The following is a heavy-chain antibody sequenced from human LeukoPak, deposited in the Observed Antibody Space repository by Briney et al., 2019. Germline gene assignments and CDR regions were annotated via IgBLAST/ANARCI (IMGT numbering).Heavy chain of an antibody. CDR2: IYSSGTT. Sequence: SETLSLTCTVSAGSLSGYYWSWIRQTPGNGLEWTGYIYSSGTTNYNRSLQSRVIISLDTPKNQFSLSVTSVTAADTAMYFCARRISSWNVYIDKWGQGIQVTVSS. V-gene: IGHV4-4*09. CDR3: ARRISSWNVYIDK. D-gene: IGHD1-1*01. CDR1: AGSLSGYY. J-gene: IGHJ4*02.